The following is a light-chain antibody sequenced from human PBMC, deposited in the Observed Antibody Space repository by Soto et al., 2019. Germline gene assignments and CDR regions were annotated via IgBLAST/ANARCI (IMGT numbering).Light chain of an antibody. CDR1: SSNIGAGYD. Sequence: QSVLTQPPSVSGAPGQRVTISCTGSSSNIGAGYDVHWYQQLPGTAPKLLIYSNHNRPSGVPDRFSGSKSGTSASLPITGLQAEDEADYYCQSFDSSLSGWVFGGGTKLTVL. V-gene: IGLV1-40*01. J-gene: IGLJ3*02. CDR2: SNH. CDR3: QSFDSSLSGWV.